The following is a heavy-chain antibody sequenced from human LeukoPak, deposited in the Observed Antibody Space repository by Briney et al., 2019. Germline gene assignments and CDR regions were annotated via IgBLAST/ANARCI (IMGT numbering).Heavy chain of an antibody. J-gene: IGHJ4*02. CDR2: IYFSGST. Sequence: SETLSLTCTVSGGSIRSYYWSWTRQPPGKGLEWIGYIYFSGSTSYNPSLKSRVTISVDRSKNQFSLKLSSVTAADTAVYYCARGSWLLSYWGQGTLVTVSS. CDR3: ARGSWLLSY. D-gene: IGHD3-22*01. V-gene: IGHV4-59*01. CDR1: GGSIRSYY.